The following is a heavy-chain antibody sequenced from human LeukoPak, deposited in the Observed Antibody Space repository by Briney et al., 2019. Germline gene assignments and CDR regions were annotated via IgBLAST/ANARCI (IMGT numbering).Heavy chain of an antibody. J-gene: IGHJ5*02. D-gene: IGHD3-22*01. V-gene: IGHV1-18*01. CDR3: ARFSREYYYDSSGYYLGEWFDP. Sequence: ASVKVSCKASGYTFTSYGISWVRQAPGQGLEWMGWISAYSGNTNCAQKLQGRVTMTTDTSTSTAYMELRSLRSDDTAVYYCARFSREYYYDSSGYYLGEWFDPWGQGTLVTVSS. CDR2: ISAYSGNT. CDR1: GYTFTSYG.